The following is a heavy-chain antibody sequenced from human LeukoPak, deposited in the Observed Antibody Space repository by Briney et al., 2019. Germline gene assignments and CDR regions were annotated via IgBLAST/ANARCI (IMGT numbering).Heavy chain of an antibody. J-gene: IGHJ4*02. CDR3: SRRANCRGDCTLDY. CDR1: GYTFADYY. Sequence: ASVRVSCRASGYTFADYYIHWVRQAPGQGLEWMGWITPNSGDTDYAQKFQGRVTMTTDTSISTAYMELSGLRSDDTAVYYGSRRANCRGDCTLDYWGQGTLVTVSS. V-gene: IGHV1-2*02. CDR2: ITPNSGDT. D-gene: IGHD2-21*01.